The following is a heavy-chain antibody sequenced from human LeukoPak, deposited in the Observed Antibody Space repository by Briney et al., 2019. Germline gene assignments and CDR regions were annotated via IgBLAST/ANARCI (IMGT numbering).Heavy chain of an antibody. D-gene: IGHD3-22*01. Sequence: PGRSLRLSCAASGFTFSSYGMHWVRQAPGKGLEWVAVIWYDGSNKYYADSVKGRFTISTDNSKNTLYLQMNSLRAEDTAVYYCAKDPDSDSSGYYYDDAFDIWGQGTMVTVSS. J-gene: IGHJ3*02. CDR1: GFTFSSYG. CDR2: IWYDGSNK. V-gene: IGHV3-33*06. CDR3: AKDPDSDSSGYYYDDAFDI.